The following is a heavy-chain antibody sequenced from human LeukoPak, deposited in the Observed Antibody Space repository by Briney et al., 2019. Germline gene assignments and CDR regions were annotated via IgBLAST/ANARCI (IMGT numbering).Heavy chain of an antibody. CDR3: ARDQEGFDY. Sequence: ASVRVSCKASGDTFTSNYIHWVRQAPGQGREWMGMIYPRDGRPSYAQKFQGRVTVPRDTSTSTVHMELSGLRSEDTAVYYCARDQEGFDYWGQGTLVTVSS. J-gene: IGHJ4*02. CDR2: IYPRDGRP. CDR1: GDTFTSNY. V-gene: IGHV1-46*01.